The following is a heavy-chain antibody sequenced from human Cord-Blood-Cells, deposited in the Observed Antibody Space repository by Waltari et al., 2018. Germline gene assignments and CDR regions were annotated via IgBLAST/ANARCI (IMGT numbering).Heavy chain of an antibody. D-gene: IGHD6-6*01. CDR1: GGSISSSSYY. Sequence: QLQLQESGPGLVKPSETLSLTCTVSGGSISSSSYYWGWIRQPPGKGLEWIGSIYYSGSTYYNPSLKSRVTISVDTSKNQFSLKLSSVTAADTAVYYCASEYSSSSNWFDPWCQGTLVTVSS. V-gene: IGHV4-39*01. CDR3: ASEYSSSSNWFDP. CDR2: IYYSGST. J-gene: IGHJ5*02.